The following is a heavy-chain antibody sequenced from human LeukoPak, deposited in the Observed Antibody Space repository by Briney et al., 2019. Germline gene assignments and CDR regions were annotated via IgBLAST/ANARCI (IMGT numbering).Heavy chain of an antibody. D-gene: IGHD6-13*01. V-gene: IGHV3-30*02. CDR2: IRYDGSNK. CDR1: GFTFSSYG. Sequence: GGSLRLSCAASGFTFSSYGMQWVRQAPGKGLEWVAFIRYDGSNKYYADSVKGRFTISRDNSKNTLYLQMNSLRAEDTAVYYCARDNREQQLVPPTFDYWGQGTLVTVSS. J-gene: IGHJ4*02. CDR3: ARDNREQQLVPPTFDY.